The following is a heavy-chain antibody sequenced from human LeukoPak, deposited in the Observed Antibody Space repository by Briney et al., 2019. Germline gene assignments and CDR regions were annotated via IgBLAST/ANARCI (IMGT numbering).Heavy chain of an antibody. D-gene: IGHD2-2*01. CDR1: GXSVSSNSSA. V-gene: IGHV6-1*01. J-gene: IGHJ4*02. Sequence: SQTLSLTCAISGXSVSSNSSAWNWIRQSPSRGPEWLRRTYYRSKWYNDYAVSVKSRITINPDTSKNQFSLQLNSVTPEDRAVYYCTRVWSACSSSSCYDYWGQGTLVTVSS. CDR3: TRVWSACSSSSCYDY. CDR2: TYYRSKWYN.